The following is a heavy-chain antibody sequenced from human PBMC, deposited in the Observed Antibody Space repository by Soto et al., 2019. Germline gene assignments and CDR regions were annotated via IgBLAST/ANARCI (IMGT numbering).Heavy chain of an antibody. Sequence: GGSLRLSCAASGFTFSSYAMHWVRQAPGKGLEWVAVISYDGSNKYYADSVKGRFTISRDNSKNTLYLQMNSLRAEDTAVYYCARDIFPGYSGYWDPPYYYYGMDVWGQGTTVTVSS. V-gene: IGHV3-30-3*01. D-gene: IGHD5-12*01. CDR1: GFTFSSYA. J-gene: IGHJ6*02. CDR2: ISYDGSNK. CDR3: ARDIFPGYSGYWDPPYYYYGMDV.